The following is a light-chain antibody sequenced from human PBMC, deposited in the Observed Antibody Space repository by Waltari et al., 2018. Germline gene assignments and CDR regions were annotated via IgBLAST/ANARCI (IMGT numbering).Light chain of an antibody. J-gene: IGLJ3*02. Sequence: QSVLTQPPSASGTPGQQVTISCSGSDSNVGKNYVCWFQQFPGMAPKLLIYRDNQRPSGFPYHFSGSKSCTSAALAISGLRSDNEADYYCAVWDDSLSAWVFGEGTKLTVL. CDR1: DSNVGKNY. CDR2: RDN. CDR3: AVWDDSLSAWV. V-gene: IGLV1-47*01.